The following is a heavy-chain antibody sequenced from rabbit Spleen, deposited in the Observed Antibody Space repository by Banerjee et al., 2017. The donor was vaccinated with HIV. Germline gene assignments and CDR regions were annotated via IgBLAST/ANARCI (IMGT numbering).Heavy chain of an antibody. Sequence: QSLEESGGDLVKPEGSLTLTCTASGFSFSSSYYMYWVRQAPGRGLDWIGYISAGSGSTYYASWAKGRFTISKTSSTTVTLQMTSLTAADTATYFCARSNYIGDDFVMFNLWGQGTLVTVS. J-gene: IGHJ4*01. D-gene: IGHD2-1*01. CDR3: ARSNYIGDDFVMFNL. CDR1: GFSFSSSYY. V-gene: IGHV1S40*01. CDR2: ISAGSGST.